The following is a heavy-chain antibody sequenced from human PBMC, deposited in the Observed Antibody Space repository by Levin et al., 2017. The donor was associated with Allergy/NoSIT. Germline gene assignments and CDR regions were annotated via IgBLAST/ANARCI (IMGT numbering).Heavy chain of an antibody. CDR3: ARDKAYSGSYYEADAFDI. Sequence: SCAASGFTFSSYSMNWVRQAPGKGLEWVSSISSSSSYIYYADSVKGRFTISRDNAKNSLYLQTNSLRAEDTAVYYCARDKAYSGSYYEADAFDIWGQGTMVTVSS. J-gene: IGHJ3*02. V-gene: IGHV3-21*01. CDR1: GFTFSSYS. CDR2: ISSSSSYI. D-gene: IGHD1-26*01.